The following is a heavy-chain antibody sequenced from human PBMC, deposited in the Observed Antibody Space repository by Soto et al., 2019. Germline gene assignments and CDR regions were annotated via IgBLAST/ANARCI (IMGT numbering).Heavy chain of an antibody. V-gene: IGHV4-4*02. J-gene: IGHJ6*03. CDR2: IYHSGST. CDR1: GGSISSSNW. D-gene: IGHD3-10*01. Sequence: PSETLSLTCAFSGGSISSSNWWIWVRQPPGKGLEWIGEIYHSGSTNYNPSLKSRVTISVDTSKNQFSLKLSSVTAADTAVYYCARGRPSYGSGSYGLKYYYMDVWGKGTTVTVSS. CDR3: ARGRPSYGSGSYGLKYYYMDV.